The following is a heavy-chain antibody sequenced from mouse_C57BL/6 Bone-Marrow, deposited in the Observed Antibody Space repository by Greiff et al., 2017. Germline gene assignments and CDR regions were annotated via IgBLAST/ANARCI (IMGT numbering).Heavy chain of an antibody. CDR3: TAYYVAMDY. Sequence: EVQLQQSGAELVRPGASVKLSCTASGFNIKDDYMHWVKQRPEQGLEWIGWIDPENGDTEYASKFQGKATITADTSSNTTYLQLSSMTSEDTAVYYGTAYYVAMDYWGQGTSVTVSA. D-gene: IGHD1-1*01. V-gene: IGHV14-4*01. CDR2: IDPENGDT. CDR1: GFNIKDDY. J-gene: IGHJ4*01.